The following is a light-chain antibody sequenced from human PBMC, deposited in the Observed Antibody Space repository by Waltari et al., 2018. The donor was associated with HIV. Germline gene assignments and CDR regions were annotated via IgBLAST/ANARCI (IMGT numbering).Light chain of an antibody. Sequence: QSVLTQPPSASGTPGQRVTISCSGSNFNIGSNYVYWYQHVPGAAPKPLIYRNDPPPSGGPDRFSGAKSVTSASLAISGLLSEDEADYYCAAWDDSLSGFYVLGTGTKVTVL. J-gene: IGLJ1*01. V-gene: IGLV1-47*01. CDR2: RND. CDR3: AAWDDSLSGFYV. CDR1: NFNIGSNY.